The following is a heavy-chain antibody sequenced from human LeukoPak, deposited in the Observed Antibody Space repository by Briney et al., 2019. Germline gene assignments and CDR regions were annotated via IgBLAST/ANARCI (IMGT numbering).Heavy chain of an antibody. V-gene: IGHV4-38-2*01. CDR3: VSQYDRSGYYAFDY. CDR1: GHSISSGYY. J-gene: IGHJ4*02. D-gene: IGHD3-22*01. CDR2: IYHSGST. Sequence: SATQSLTCAVTGHSISSGYYGAWIPQPPGKGVEWIGYIYHSGSTYYNPPLMRRVIIPVDTSNSHFSLKLNSVTAADTALYYCVSQYDRSGYYAFDYWGQGTLVTVTS.